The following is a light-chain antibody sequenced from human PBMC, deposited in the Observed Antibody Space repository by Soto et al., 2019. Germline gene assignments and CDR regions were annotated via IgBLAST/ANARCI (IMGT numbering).Light chain of an antibody. J-gene: IGKJ5*01. V-gene: IGKV1-27*01. Sequence: DIQMTQSPYSLSASVGDRVTITCRASQDISVYLAWYQQKPGKVPKLLIYSASTLQSGVPSRFSGSGSGTDFTLTISSLQPEDGATYYCQKFNTAPLTFGQGTRLEIK. CDR2: SAS. CDR3: QKFNTAPLT. CDR1: QDISVY.